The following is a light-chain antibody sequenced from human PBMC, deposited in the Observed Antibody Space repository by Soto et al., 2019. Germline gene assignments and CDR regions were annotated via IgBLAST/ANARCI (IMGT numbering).Light chain of an antibody. CDR2: DAS. V-gene: IGKV3D-15*01. CDR1: QSVSNN. CDR3: QQYNNWPPWT. Sequence: EIVLTQSPGTLSLSKGERATLSCRASQSVSNNYLAWYQQKPGQAPRLLIYDASRRATGIPDRFSGTGSGTEFTLTISSLQSEDFAVYYCQQYNNWPPWTFGQGTKVDIK. J-gene: IGKJ1*01.